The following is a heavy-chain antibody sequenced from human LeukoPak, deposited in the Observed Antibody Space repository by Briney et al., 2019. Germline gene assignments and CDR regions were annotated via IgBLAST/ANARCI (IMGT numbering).Heavy chain of an antibody. CDR2: ISYDGNNE. CDR1: GFTFSSYA. V-gene: IGHV3-30*04. J-gene: IGHJ4*02. Sequence: GGSLRLSCAASGFTFSSYAMHWVRQAPGKGLEWVAVISYDGNNEYYADSVKGRFTISRDNSKNTVDLHMNILRIEDTAVYYCARDNRRSGTIWVYLDYWGQGTLVAVSS. CDR3: ARDNRRSGTIWVYLDY. D-gene: IGHD1-1*01.